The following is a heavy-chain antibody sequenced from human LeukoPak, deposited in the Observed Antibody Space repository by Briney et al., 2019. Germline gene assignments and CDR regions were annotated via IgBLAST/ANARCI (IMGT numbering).Heavy chain of an antibody. D-gene: IGHD6-13*01. J-gene: IGHJ4*02. V-gene: IGHV3-23*01. CDR3: AKVQEWSIAAAATLYYFDY. CDR2: ISGSGGST. Sequence: GGSLRLSCAASGFTFSSYAMSWVRQAPGKGLEWVSAISGSGGSTYYADSVKGRFTISRDNSKNTLYLQMNSLRAEDTAVYYCAKVQEWSIAAAATLYYFDYWGQGTLVTVSS. CDR1: GFTFSSYA.